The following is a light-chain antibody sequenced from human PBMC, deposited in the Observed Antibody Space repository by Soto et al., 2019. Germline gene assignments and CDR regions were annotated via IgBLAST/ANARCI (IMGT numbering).Light chain of an antibody. J-gene: IGKJ5*01. CDR1: QSVSIH. V-gene: IGKV3-11*01. Sequence: ETVMTQSPGTLSVSLGERATLSCRASQSVSIHLAWYQQKPGQAPRLLIYDASNRATGIPARFSGSGSGTDFTLTISSLEPEDFAVYYCQQRSNWPLTFGQGTRLEIK. CDR2: DAS. CDR3: QQRSNWPLT.